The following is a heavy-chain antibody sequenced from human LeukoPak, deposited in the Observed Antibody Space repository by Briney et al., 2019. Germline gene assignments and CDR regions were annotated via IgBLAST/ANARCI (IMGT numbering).Heavy chain of an antibody. CDR2: IIPIFGTA. Sequence: SVKVSCKASGGTFSSYAISWVRQVPGQGLEWMGGIIPIFGTANYAQKFQGRVTITTDESTSTAYMELSSLRSEDTAVYYCARSRKEGSSIAARPFDYWGQGTLVTVSS. CDR3: ARSRKEGSSIAARPFDY. V-gene: IGHV1-69*05. CDR1: GGTFSSYA. J-gene: IGHJ4*02. D-gene: IGHD6-6*01.